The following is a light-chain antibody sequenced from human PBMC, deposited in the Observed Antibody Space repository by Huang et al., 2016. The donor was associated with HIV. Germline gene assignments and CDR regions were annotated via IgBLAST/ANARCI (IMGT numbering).Light chain of an antibody. CDR1: QSVTSN. CDR2: SAS. V-gene: IGKV3-15*01. CDR3: QHYNNWPWWT. J-gene: IGKJ1*01. Sequence: EVVMTQSPAILSVSPGERATLSCRASQSVTSNLAWYQQKPDQAPRLLIYSASTRATGIPARFSGSGSGTEFTLTISSLQSEDFAVYYCQHYNNWPWWTFGQGTKVEIK.